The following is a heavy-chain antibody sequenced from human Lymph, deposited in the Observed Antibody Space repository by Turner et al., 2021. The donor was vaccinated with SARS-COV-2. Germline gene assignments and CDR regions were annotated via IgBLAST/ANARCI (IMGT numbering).Heavy chain of an antibody. CDR3: ATLKSNWKILTGRYYFDF. CDR1: GYFLTELS. CDR2: FDPEDGET. J-gene: IGHJ4*02. Sequence: QVQLLQSGAEVKKPGASVKVSCKVSGYFLTELSIHWVRQAPGKGLEWMGGFDPEDGETIYAQKFQGRVTMTEDTSTDTAYMELSSLRSEDTAVYYCATLKSNWKILTGRYYFDFWGQGTLVTVSS. V-gene: IGHV1-24*01. D-gene: IGHD1-1*01.